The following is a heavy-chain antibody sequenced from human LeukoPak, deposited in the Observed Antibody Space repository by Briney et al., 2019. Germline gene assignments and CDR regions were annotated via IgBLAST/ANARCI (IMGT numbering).Heavy chain of an antibody. J-gene: IGHJ4*02. CDR2: IIPIFGIA. V-gene: IGHV1-69*04. CDR3: ARDSPKRIAIQRSFDY. D-gene: IGHD2-21*01. CDR1: GGTFSSHA. Sequence: SVKVSCKASGGTFSSHAISWVRQAPGQGLEWMGRIIPIFGIANYAQKFQGRVTITADKSTSTAYMELSSLRSEDTAVYYCARDSPKRIAIQRSFDYWGQGTLVTVSS.